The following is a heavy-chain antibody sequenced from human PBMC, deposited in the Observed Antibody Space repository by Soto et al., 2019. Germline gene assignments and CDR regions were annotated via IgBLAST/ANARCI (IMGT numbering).Heavy chain of an antibody. CDR2: IYHSGST. J-gene: IGHJ6*02. Sequence: PSETLSLTCAVSGGSISSGGYSWSWIRQPPGKGLEWIGYIYHSGSTYYSPSLKSRVTISVDRSKNQFSLKLSSVTAADTAVYYCASETTYYYGMDVWGQGTTVTVSS. D-gene: IGHD4-17*01. V-gene: IGHV4-30-2*01. CDR1: GGSISSGGYS. CDR3: ASETTYYYGMDV.